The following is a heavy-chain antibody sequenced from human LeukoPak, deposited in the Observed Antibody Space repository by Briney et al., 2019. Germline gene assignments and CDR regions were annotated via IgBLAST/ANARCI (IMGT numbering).Heavy chain of an antibody. CDR2: INPNSGGT. CDR1: GYTFTSYY. V-gene: IGHV1-2*02. CDR3: ARGYDILTGYVY. Sequence: ASVKVSCKASGYTFTSYYMHWERQAPGQGLEWMGWINPNSGGTNYAQKFQGRVTMTRDTSISTAYMELSRLRSDDTAVYYCARGYDILTGYVYWGQGTLVTVSS. J-gene: IGHJ4*02. D-gene: IGHD3-9*01.